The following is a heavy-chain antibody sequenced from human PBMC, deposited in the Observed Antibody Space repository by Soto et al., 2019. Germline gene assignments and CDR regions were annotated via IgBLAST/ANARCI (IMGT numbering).Heavy chain of an antibody. Sequence: QVQLVQSGAEVKKPGASVKVSCKTSGYTFTSHGISWVRQAPGQGLEWMGWISPYNGDTNYAQKLQGRVSVTTDSSTRTAYMELRSLRSADTAVYYCARMVRGSTVGSYSYMDVWGKWTTVTVSS. V-gene: IGHV1-18*01. CDR1: GYTFTSHG. D-gene: IGHD3-10*01. CDR2: ISPYNGDT. CDR3: ARMVRGSTVGSYSYMDV. J-gene: IGHJ6*03.